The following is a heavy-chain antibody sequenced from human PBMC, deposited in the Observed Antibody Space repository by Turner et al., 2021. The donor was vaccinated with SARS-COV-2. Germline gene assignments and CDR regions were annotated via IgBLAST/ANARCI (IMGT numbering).Heavy chain of an antibody. CDR2: IWYDGSNK. J-gene: IGHJ4*02. Sequence: QVQLVASGGGVVQPGRSLRLPCAASGFTFSSYGMHWVRQAPGKGLEWVAVIWYDGSNKYYADSVKGRFTISRDNSKNTLYLQMNSLRAEDTAVYYCARDGGYSGYAYFDYWGQGTLVTVSS. CDR1: GFTFSSYG. V-gene: IGHV3-33*01. D-gene: IGHD5-12*01. CDR3: ARDGGYSGYAYFDY.